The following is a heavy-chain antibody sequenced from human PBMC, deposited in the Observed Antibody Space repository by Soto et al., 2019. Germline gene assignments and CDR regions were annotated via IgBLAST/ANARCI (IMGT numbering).Heavy chain of an antibody. V-gene: IGHV3-21*01. CDR2: ISSSSSYI. CDR1: GFTFSSYS. D-gene: IGHD4-17*01. CDR3: AGHVYGDYPYDP. J-gene: IGHJ5*02. Sequence: PGGSLRLSCAASGFTFSSYSMNWVRQAPGKGLEWVSSISSSSSYIYYADSVKGRFTISRDNAKNSLYLQMNSLRAEDTAVYYCAGHVYGDYPYDPWGQGTLVTVSS.